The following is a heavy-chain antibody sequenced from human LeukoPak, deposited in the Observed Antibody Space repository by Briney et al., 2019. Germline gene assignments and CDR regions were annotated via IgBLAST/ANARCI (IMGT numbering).Heavy chain of an antibody. V-gene: IGHV4-61*01. Sequence: SETLSLTCTVSGGSVSSGTYYWSWIRQPPGKGLEWIGYIYYSGSTNYSPSLKSRVTISADTSKNQFSLKLSSVTAADTAVYYCARDTTYYYGSGSYCAFDIWGQGTMVTVSS. J-gene: IGHJ3*02. CDR1: GGSVSSGTYY. CDR2: IYYSGST. CDR3: ARDTTYYYGSGSYCAFDI. D-gene: IGHD3-10*01.